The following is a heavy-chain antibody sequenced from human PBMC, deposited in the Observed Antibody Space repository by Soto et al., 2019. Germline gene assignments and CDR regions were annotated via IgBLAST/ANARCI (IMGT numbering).Heavy chain of an antibody. CDR1: GDAIYIGGYY. CDR3: VRDGSSNANWIDP. D-gene: IGHD2-2*01. J-gene: IGHJ5*02. Sequence: SETLSLTCTVSGDAIYIGGYYWTWIRQHPGKGLEWIGYIYHTGKTYYNPSLESRVTMSVDTSKNQFSLKLASVTAADTAVYYCVRDGSSNANWIDPWGQGTLVTVSS. V-gene: IGHV4-31*03. CDR2: IYHTGKT.